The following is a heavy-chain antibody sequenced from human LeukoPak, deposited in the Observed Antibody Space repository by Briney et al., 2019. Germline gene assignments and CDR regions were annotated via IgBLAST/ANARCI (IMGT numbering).Heavy chain of an antibody. CDR1: GFTFSNYA. J-gene: IGHJ4*02. Sequence: GGSLRLSCAASGFTFSNYAMNWVRQAPGKGLEWVSSISRSSDHIFYADSMKGRFTISRDNAKNSLYLQMNSLGAEDTAVYYCARPYDTRGYFPDYWGQGTLVTVSS. CDR3: ARPYDTRGYFPDY. CDR2: ISRSSDHI. D-gene: IGHD3-22*01. V-gene: IGHV3-21*01.